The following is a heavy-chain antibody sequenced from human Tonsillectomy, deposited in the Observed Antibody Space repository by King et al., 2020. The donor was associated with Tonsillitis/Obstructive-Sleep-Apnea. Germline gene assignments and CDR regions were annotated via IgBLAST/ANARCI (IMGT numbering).Heavy chain of an antibody. CDR3: ARTPKRYCSSTSCYILDY. CDR2: ISISSSYI. Sequence: VQLVESGGGLVKPGGSLRLSCAASGFTFSSYSMNWVRQAPGKGLEWVSSISISSSYIYYADSVKGRFTISRDNDKNSLYLQMNSLRAEDTAVYYCARTPKRYCSSTSCYILDYWGQGTLVTVSS. V-gene: IGHV3-21*01. CDR1: GFTFSSYS. D-gene: IGHD2-2*02. J-gene: IGHJ4*02.